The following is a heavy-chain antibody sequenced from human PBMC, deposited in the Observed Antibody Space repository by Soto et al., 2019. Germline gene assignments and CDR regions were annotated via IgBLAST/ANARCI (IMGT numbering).Heavy chain of an antibody. J-gene: IGHJ4*02. Sequence: GSLRLSCAASGFTLSNAWMSWVRQAPGKGLEWVGRIKSKTDGGTTDYAAPVKGRFTISRDDSKNTLYLQMNSLNTEDTAVYYCTTGPWLTSNYWGQGTLVTVSS. CDR1: GFTLSNAW. CDR2: IKSKTDGGTT. V-gene: IGHV3-15*01. D-gene: IGHD3-9*01. CDR3: TTGPWLTSNY.